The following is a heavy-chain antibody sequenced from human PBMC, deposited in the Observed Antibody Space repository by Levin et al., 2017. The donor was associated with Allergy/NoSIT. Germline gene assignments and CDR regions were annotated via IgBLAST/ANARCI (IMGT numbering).Heavy chain of an antibody. D-gene: IGHD3-10*01. V-gene: IGHV4-4*07. CDR3: ARMNFELLWFGGDYAMDV. Sequence: HSQTLSLTCTVSGGSLGRYYVAWVRQSTGKGLEWIGRIYTTGSTNYNPSLKSRVTMSVDTSKKHFSLNVTSVTAADTGIYYCARMNFELLWFGGDYAMDVWGQGTAVTVSS. CDR2: IYTTGST. J-gene: IGHJ6*02. CDR1: GGSLGRYY.